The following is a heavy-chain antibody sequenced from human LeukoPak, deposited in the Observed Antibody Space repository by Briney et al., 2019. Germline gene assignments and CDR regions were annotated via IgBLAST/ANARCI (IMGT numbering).Heavy chain of an antibody. CDR1: GFSYSDYY. J-gene: IGHJ4*02. CDR3: ARVRIAEVGYYYFDH. D-gene: IGHD6-13*01. V-gene: IGHV3-11*01. Sequence: GGSLRLSCAASGFSYSDYYMSWIRQTPGKGLAWVAYISGSGTTIYYADSVNSRFTISRDNARKSLSLQMNSLTAEDTALYYCARVRIAEVGYYYFDHWGQGTLVTVSS. CDR2: ISGSGTTI.